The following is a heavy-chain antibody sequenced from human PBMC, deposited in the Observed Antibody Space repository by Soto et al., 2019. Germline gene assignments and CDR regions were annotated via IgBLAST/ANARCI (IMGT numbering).Heavy chain of an antibody. CDR3: ARGLGAGTTGLHANYYYYYYMDV. J-gene: IGHJ6*03. CDR2: IYYSGST. CDR1: GGSISSYY. Sequence: SETLSLTCTVSGGSISSYYWSWIRQPPGKGLEWIGYIYYSGSTNYNPSLKSRVTISVDTSKNQFSLKLSSVTAADTAVYYCARGLGAGTTGLHANYYYYYYMDVWGKGTTVTVSS. V-gene: IGHV4-59*01. D-gene: IGHD1-7*01.